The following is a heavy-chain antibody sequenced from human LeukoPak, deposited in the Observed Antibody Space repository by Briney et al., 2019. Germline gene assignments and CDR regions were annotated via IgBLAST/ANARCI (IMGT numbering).Heavy chain of an antibody. CDR1: GGSISSGDYY. D-gene: IGHD2-2*01. Sequence: SETLSLTCTVSGGSISSGDYYWSWIRQPPGTGLEWIGYIYYSGSTYYNPSLKSRVTISVDTSKNQFSLKLTSVTAADTAEYYCARHDRCSSTSCSLYYFDYWGQGTLVTVSS. V-gene: IGHV4-30-4*01. J-gene: IGHJ4*02. CDR2: IYYSGST. CDR3: ARHDRCSSTSCSLYYFDY.